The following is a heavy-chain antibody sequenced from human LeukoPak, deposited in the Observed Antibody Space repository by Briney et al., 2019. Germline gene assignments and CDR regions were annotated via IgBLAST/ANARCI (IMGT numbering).Heavy chain of an antibody. CDR1: GGSITNTNY. V-gene: IGHV4-4*02. CDR3: AREGGPYRPLDY. CDR2: VNLQGST. J-gene: IGHJ4*02. Sequence: SGTLSLTCGVSGGSITNTNYWTWVRQPPGKGLEWIGEVNLQGSTNYNPSLMGRVAIAVDTSENHISLQLNSVTAADTAVYYCAREGGPYRPLDYSGQGTLVTVSS.